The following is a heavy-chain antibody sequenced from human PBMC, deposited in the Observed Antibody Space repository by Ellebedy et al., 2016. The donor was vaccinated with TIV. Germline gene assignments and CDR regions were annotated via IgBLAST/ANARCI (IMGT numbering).Heavy chain of an antibody. CDR2: IKQDGSEK. Sequence: GGSLRLXXAASGFTFSNYWMSWVRQAPGKGLEWVANIKQDGSEKYYVDSVKGRFTISRDNAKNSLFLQMNSLRADDTAVYFCARDKGAMSTTLGSRFDYWGQGNLVSVSS. D-gene: IGHD3-10*01. CDR3: ARDKGAMSTTLGSRFDY. CDR1: GFTFSNYW. J-gene: IGHJ4*02. V-gene: IGHV3-7*01.